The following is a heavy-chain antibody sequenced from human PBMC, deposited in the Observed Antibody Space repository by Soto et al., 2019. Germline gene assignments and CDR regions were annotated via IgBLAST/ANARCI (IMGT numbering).Heavy chain of an antibody. J-gene: IGHJ5*02. D-gene: IGHD3-16*01. Sequence: GGSLRLSCAASGFTFSGYWMSWVRQAPGKGLEWVANIKPDENEKYYVDSVKGRFTISRDNAKNTLYLQLNSLRAEDAAVYYCARISFYDSATFDPWGLGTLVTVYS. CDR2: IKPDENEK. V-gene: IGHV3-7*03. CDR1: GFTFSGYW. CDR3: ARISFYDSATFDP.